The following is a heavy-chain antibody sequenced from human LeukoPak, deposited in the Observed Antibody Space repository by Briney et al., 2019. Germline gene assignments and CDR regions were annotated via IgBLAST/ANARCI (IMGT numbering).Heavy chain of an antibody. CDR2: IIPIFGTA. V-gene: IGHV1-69*13. J-gene: IGHJ6*02. CDR1: GGTFSSYA. Sequence: SVKVSCKASGGTFSSYAISWVRQAPGQGLEWMGGIIPIFGTANYAQKFQGRVTITADESTSTAYMELSSLRSEDTAVYYCARAYFSVAVTAITYYYGMDVWGQGTTVTVSS. D-gene: IGHD2-21*02. CDR3: ARAYFSVAVTAITYYYGMDV.